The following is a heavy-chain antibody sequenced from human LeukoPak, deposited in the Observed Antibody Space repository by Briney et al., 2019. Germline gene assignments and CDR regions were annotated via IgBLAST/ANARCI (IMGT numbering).Heavy chain of an antibody. CDR3: AREAVAGGSGSNYYYYGMDV. J-gene: IGHJ6*02. V-gene: IGHV4-4*07. Sequence: SETLSLTCTVSGGSISSYYWSWIRQPAGKGLEWIGRIYTSGSTNYNPSLKSRVTMSVDTSKNQFSLKLSSVTAADTAVYYCAREAVAGGSGSNYYYYGMDVWGQGTTVTVSS. CDR2: IYTSGST. D-gene: IGHD3-10*01. CDR1: GGSISSYY.